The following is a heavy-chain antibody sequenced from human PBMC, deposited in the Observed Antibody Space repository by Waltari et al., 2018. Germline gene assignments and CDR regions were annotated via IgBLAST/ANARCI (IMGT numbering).Heavy chain of an antibody. CDR3: ARAEQGGSAVGPDFQH. CDR2: INRGGNI. J-gene: IGHJ1*01. Sequence: QVHLQQWGAGLLKPSETLSLTCAVYGGPFSGYYWAWLRQPPGQGPGLLGEINRGGNINLNPSLKSRVIMSVDTSKNQVFLKLTSVTAADTAVYYCARAEQGGSAVGPDFQHWGQGTLVTVSS. CDR1: GGPFSGYY. V-gene: IGHV4-34*01. D-gene: IGHD1-26*01.